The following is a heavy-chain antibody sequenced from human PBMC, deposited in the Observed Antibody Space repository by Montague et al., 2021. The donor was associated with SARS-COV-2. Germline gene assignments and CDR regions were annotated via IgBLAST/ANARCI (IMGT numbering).Heavy chain of an antibody. CDR2: IYHSGST. V-gene: IGHV4-4*02. CDR1: GGSISSSNW. J-gene: IGHJ3*02. CDR3: ARDRGSSGRSDAFDI. D-gene: IGHD6-19*01. Sequence: SETLSLTCAVSGGSISSSNWWSWVRQPPGKGLEWIGEIYHSGSTNYNPXXESRVTISVDKSKNQFSLKLSSVTAADTAVYYCARDRGSSGRSDAFDIWGQGTMVTVSS.